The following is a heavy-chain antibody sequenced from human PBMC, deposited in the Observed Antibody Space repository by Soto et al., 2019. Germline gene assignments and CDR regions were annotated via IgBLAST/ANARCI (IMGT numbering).Heavy chain of an antibody. V-gene: IGHV3-33*01. Sequence: QVQLVESGGGVVQPGRSLRRSCAASGFTFSSYGMHWVRQAPGKGLEWVAVIWYDGSNKYYADSVKGRFTISRDNSKNTLYLQMNSLTAEDTAVYYCARDEKRSWGYSSGWYLGGFDSWGQGTMVTVSS. J-gene: IGHJ3*02. CDR1: GFTFSSYG. D-gene: IGHD6-19*01. CDR3: ARDEKRSWGYSSGWYLGGFDS. CDR2: IWYDGSNK.